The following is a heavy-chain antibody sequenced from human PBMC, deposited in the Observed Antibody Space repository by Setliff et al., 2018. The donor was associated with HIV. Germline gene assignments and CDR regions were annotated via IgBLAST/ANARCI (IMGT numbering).Heavy chain of an antibody. CDR1: GFTFSNAW. CDR3: VRGYCSSTTCYEDYYYMDV. J-gene: IGHJ6*03. D-gene: IGHD2-2*01. Sequence: ESLKISCAASGFTFSNAWMNWIRQPPGKGLEYIGSIFFTGNTIYNPSLKARVTLSVDMSKNQVFLRLSSVTAADTAVYYCVRGYCSSTTCYEDYYYMDVWGKGSTVTVSS. V-gene: IGHV4-59*01. CDR2: IFFTGNT.